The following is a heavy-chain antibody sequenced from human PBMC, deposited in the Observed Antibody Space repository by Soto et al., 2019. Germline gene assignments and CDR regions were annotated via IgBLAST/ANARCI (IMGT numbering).Heavy chain of an antibody. CDR2: ISVYNGHT. D-gene: IGHD4-17*01. CDR3: ARCDLDDYVPPLDH. V-gene: IGHV1-18*01. J-gene: IGHJ4*02. CDR1: GYTFSSYG. Sequence: QVHLMQSGAEVKSPGASVRVSCKASGYTFSSYGVSWVRQAPGQGLEFMGWISVYNGHTNYSQKFQGRVIMTTDTSTSTAYMELRSLRPADTAVYFCARCDLDDYVPPLDHWGQGPLYTVPA.